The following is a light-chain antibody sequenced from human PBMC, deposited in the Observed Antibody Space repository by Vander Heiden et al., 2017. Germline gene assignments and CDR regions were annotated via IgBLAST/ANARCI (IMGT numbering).Light chain of an antibody. J-gene: IGKJ4*01. CDR2: GAS. V-gene: IGKV3-15*01. CDR1: QSVSSN. CDR3: WQENNWPIT. Sequence: EIVITQSPATLSVSPGESATLSCRASQSVSSNLACYQQKPGQAPRLLLYGASTSFTGIPATFSGSGSAREFTLTIISLLSPDFAVTYCWQENNWPITFGRGTKVEIK.